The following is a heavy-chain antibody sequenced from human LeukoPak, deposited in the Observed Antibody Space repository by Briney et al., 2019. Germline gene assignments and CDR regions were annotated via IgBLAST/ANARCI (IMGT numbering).Heavy chain of an antibody. CDR1: GGTFSSYA. V-gene: IGHV1-69*04. J-gene: IGHJ3*02. CDR3: ARDYDILATFDI. Sequence: SVKVSCKASGGTFSSYAISWVRQAPGQGLEWMGRIIPILGIANYAQKFQGRVTITADKSTSTAYMELSSLRSEDTAVYYCARDYDILATFDIWGQGTMVTVSS. D-gene: IGHD3-9*01. CDR2: IIPILGIA.